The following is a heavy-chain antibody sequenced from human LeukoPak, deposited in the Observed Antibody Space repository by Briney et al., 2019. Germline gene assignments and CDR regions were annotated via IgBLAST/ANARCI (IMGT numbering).Heavy chain of an antibody. J-gene: IGHJ4*02. CDR2: IRYDGSNK. Sequence: GGSLRPSCAASGFTFSSYGMHWVRQAPGKGLEWVAFIRYDGSNKYYADSVKGRFTISRDNSKNTLYLQMNSLRAEDTAVYYCAKEIGTMTTVPFWGQGTLVTVSS. D-gene: IGHD4-17*01. CDR3: AKEIGTMTTVPF. CDR1: GFTFSSYG. V-gene: IGHV3-30*02.